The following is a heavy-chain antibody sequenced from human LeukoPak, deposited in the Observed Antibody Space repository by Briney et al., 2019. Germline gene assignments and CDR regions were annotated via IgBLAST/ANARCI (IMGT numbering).Heavy chain of an antibody. CDR1: DYSISSAYY. CDR2: ISHSGST. CDR3: ARHGVSGYDSSGYLGSSFFDS. V-gene: IGHV4-38-2*01. Sequence: PSETLSLTCAVSDYSISSAYYWGWIRQPPGKGLEWIGDISHSGSTYYNPSLNSRGTISVDPSKNQFSLKLTSVTAADTAVYYCARHGVSGYDSSGYLGSSFFDSWGQGTLVTVSS. J-gene: IGHJ4*02. D-gene: IGHD3-22*01.